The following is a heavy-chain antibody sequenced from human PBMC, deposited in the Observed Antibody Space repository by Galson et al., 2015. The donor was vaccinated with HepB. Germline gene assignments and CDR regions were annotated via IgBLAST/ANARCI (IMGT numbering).Heavy chain of an antibody. V-gene: IGHV1-69*13. CDR2: IIPIFGTA. CDR1: GGTFGSYA. J-gene: IGHJ3*02. CDR3: ARDHTAMAGGDAFDI. D-gene: IGHD5-18*01. Sequence: SVKVSCKASGGTFGSYAIRWVRQAPGQGLEWMGAIIPIFGTANYAQKFQGRVTITADESTSTAYMELSSLTAEDTAVYYCARDHTAMAGGDAFDIWGQGTMVTVSS.